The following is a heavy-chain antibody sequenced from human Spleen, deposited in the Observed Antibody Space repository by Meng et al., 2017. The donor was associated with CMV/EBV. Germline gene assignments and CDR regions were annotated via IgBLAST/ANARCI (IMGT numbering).Heavy chain of an antibody. CDR3: AREDTAMVDY. D-gene: IGHD5-18*01. J-gene: IGHJ4*02. CDR2: ISSSSSTI. V-gene: IGHV3-48*04. Sequence: GESLKISCAASGFTFSSYSMNWVRQAPGKGLEWVSYISSSSSTIYYADSVKGRFTISRDNAKNSLYLQMNSLRAEDTAVYYCAREDTAMVDYWGQGTQVTVSS. CDR1: GFTFSSYS.